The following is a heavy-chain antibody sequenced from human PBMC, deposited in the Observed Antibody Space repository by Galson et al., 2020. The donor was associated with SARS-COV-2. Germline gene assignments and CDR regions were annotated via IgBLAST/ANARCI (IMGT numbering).Heavy chain of an antibody. CDR2: ISSSSSTI. V-gene: IGHV3-48*04. CDR1: GFTFSSYS. J-gene: IGHJ4*02. D-gene: IGHD6-19*01. CDR3: ARDFGSSGWPGTYYFDY. Sequence: GGSLRLSCAASGFTFSSYSMNWVRQAPGKGLEWVSYISSSSSTIYYADSVKGRFTISRDNAKNSLYLQMNSLRAEDTAVYYCARDFGSSGWPGTYYFDYWGQGTLVTVSS.